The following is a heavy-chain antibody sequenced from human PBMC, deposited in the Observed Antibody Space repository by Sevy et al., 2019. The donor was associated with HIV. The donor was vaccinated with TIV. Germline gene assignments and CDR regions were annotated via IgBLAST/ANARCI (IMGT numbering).Heavy chain of an antibody. V-gene: IGHV4-59*13. D-gene: IGHD3-9*01. CDR1: GGSISSYY. CDR2: IYYSGST. CDR3: ARDRYYDILTGRWGGDAFDI. J-gene: IGHJ3*02. Sequence: SETLSLTWTVSGGSISSYYWSWIRQPPGKGLEWIGYIYYSGSTNYNPSLKSRVTISVDPSKNQFSLKLGSVTAADTAVYYCARDRYYDILTGRWGGDAFDIWGQGTMVTVSS.